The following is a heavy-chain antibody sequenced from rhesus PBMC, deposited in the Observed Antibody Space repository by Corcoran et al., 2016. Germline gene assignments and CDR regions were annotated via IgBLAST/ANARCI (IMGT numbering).Heavy chain of an antibody. Sequence: QVQLQESGPGLVKPLETLSLTCAVSGGSISSNYWSWIRQAPGKGLEWIGYIYGSVSSTNYNPSLKRRVTLSVDTSKNQLSLKLSSVTAADTAVYYCARHLAASNRFDVWGPGVLVTVSS. D-gene: IGHD4-29*01. CDR1: GGSISSNY. J-gene: IGHJ5-1*01. V-gene: IGHV4S11*01. CDR3: ARHLAASNRFDV. CDR2: IYGSVSST.